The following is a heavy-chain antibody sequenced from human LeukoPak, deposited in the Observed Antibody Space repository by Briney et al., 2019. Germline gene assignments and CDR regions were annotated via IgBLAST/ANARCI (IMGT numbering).Heavy chain of an antibody. CDR3: ARDRVVVVVAATPGAFDI. CDR1: GGSISSSSYY. J-gene: IGHJ3*02. CDR2: IYYSGST. D-gene: IGHD2-15*01. V-gene: IGHV4-39*07. Sequence: SETLSLTCTVSGGSISSSSYYWGWIRQPPGKGLEWIGSIYYSGSTYYNPSLKSRVTISVDTSKNQFSLKLSSVTAADTAVYYCARDRVVVVVAATPGAFDIWGQGTMVTVSS.